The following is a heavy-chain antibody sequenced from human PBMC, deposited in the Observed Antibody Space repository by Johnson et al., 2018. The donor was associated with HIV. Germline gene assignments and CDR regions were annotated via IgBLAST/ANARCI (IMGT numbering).Heavy chain of an antibody. CDR3: ASVAIDFSSGWYGLAFDI. Sequence: EVQLVESGGGLVQPGGSLRLSCAASGFTFSSYAMSWVRQAPGKGLEWVSTFSGSGDNTYYADSVRGRFAISRDNSKNTLYLQLNSLRAEDTAVYYCASVAIDFSSGWYGLAFDIWGQGTMVTVSS. D-gene: IGHD6-19*01. CDR1: GFTFSSYA. J-gene: IGHJ3*02. CDR2: FSGSGDNT. V-gene: IGHV3-23*04.